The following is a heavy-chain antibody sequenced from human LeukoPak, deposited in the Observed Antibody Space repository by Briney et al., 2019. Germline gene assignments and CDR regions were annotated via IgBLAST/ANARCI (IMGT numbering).Heavy chain of an antibody. CDR1: GGSISSSSSY. J-gene: IGHJ4*02. Sequence: PSETLSLTCTVSGGSISSSSSYWGWIRQPPGKGLEWIGNINYSGTTYYNPSLKSRVTISIDTPKNQFSLKLNSVTAADTALYFCVPYITDRGAFDYWGQGTLVAVSS. CDR3: VPYITDRGAFDY. V-gene: IGHV4-39*07. D-gene: IGHD1-14*01. CDR2: INYSGTT.